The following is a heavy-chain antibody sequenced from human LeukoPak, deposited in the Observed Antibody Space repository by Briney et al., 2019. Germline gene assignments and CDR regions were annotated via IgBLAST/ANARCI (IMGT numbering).Heavy chain of an antibody. CDR2: INHSGST. V-gene: IGHV4-34*01. CDR1: GGSFSGYY. D-gene: IGHD3-22*01. CDR3: ARGRRYDSSGYKTFGWFFDL. J-gene: IGHJ2*01. Sequence: SETLSLTCAVYGGSFSGYYWSWIRQPPGKGLEWIEEINHSGSTNYNPSLKSRVTISADTSKNQLSLILSSVTAADTAVYYCARGRRYDSSGYKTFGWFFDLWGRGTLLTVSS.